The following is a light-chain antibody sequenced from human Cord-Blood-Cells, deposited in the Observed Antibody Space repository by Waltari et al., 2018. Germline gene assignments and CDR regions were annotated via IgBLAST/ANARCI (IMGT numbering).Light chain of an antibody. Sequence: QSALTQPPSASGSPGQSVTIPCTGTSSDVGGYHYVSWYQQHPGKAPELMIYEVSKRPSGVPDRFSGSKSGNTASLTVSGLQAEDEADYYCSSYAGSNNVVFGGGTKLTVL. CDR1: SSDVGGYHY. V-gene: IGLV2-8*01. CDR3: SSYAGSNNVV. CDR2: EVS. J-gene: IGLJ2*01.